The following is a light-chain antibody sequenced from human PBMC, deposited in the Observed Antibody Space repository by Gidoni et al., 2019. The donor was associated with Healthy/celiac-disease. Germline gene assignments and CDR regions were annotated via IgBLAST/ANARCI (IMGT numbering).Light chain of an antibody. J-gene: IGLJ2*01. V-gene: IGLV3-25*03. CDR1: ALPKQY. Sequence: SYQLTQPPSFSLSPGQTARITCSGDALPKQYAYWYQQKPGQAPVLVIYKDSERPSGIPERFSGSSSGTTVTLTSSGVQAEDEADYYCQSADSSGTYVVFGGGTKLTVL. CDR2: KDS. CDR3: QSADSSGTYVV.